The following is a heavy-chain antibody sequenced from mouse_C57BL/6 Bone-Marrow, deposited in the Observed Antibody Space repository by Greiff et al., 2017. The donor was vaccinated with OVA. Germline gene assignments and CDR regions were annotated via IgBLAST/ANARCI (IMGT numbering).Heavy chain of an antibody. D-gene: IGHD2-5*01. V-gene: IGHV1-74*01. CDR3: APKGHSKGYFDY. Sequence: VKLKQPGAELVKPGASVKVSCKASGYTFTSYWMHWVKQRPGQGLEWIGRIHPSDSDTNYNQKFKGKATLTVDKSSSTAYMQLSSLTSEDAAVYYCAPKGHSKGYFDYWGQGTTLTVSS. J-gene: IGHJ2*01. CDR1: GYTFTSYW. CDR2: IHPSDSDT.